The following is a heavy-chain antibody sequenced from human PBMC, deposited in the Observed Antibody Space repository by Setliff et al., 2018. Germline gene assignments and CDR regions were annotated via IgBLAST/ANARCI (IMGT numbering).Heavy chain of an antibody. V-gene: IGHV3-23*01. J-gene: IGHJ4*02. CDR3: ARTCSGSGCYAGLES. CDR1: GFTFSSYA. CDR2: ISGYGSRK. D-gene: IGHD2-15*01. Sequence: GGSLRLSCAASGFTFSSYAMTWVRQAPGKGLEWVSGISGYGSRKYYADSVKGRSTISRDNSQNTMYLQMNSLRAEDTAVYYCARTCSGSGCYAGLESWGQGTPVTVSS.